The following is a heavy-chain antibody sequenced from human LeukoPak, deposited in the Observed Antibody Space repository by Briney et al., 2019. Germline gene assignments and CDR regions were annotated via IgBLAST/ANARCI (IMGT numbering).Heavy chain of an antibody. D-gene: IGHD2-2*01. V-gene: IGHV3-7*01. CDR2: IKQDGSEK. J-gene: IGHJ6*03. CDR3: AKDGKVVPAAKGAYYYYMDV. Sequence: PGGSLRLSCAASGFTFSSYWMSWVRQAPGKGLEWVANIKQDGSEKYYVDSVKGRFTISRDNAKNSLYLQMNSLRAEDTAVYYCAKDGKVVPAAKGAYYYYMDVWGKGTTVTISS. CDR1: GFTFSSYW.